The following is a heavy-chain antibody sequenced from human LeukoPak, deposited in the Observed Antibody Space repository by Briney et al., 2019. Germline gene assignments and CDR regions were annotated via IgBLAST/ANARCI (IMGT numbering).Heavy chain of an antibody. CDR1: GFTFSSYA. J-gene: IGHJ6*03. CDR3: ARVVGYYGSGTHYYYYYMDV. CDR2: ISSNGGST. Sequence: GGSLRLSCAASGFTFSSYAMHWVRQAPGKGLEYVSAISSNGGSTYYANSVKGRFTISRDNSKNTLYLQMGSLRADDMAVYYCARVVGYYGSGTHYYYYYMDVWGKGTTVTVSS. D-gene: IGHD3-10*01. V-gene: IGHV3-64*01.